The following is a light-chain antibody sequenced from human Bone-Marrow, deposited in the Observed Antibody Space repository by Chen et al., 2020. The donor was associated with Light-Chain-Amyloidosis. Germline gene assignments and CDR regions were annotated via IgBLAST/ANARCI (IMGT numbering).Light chain of an antibody. J-gene: IGKJ4*01. Sequence: VLSQSPATLSLSPGERATLSCRASQTISTHLVWYQQKPGQVPRLLIDDASTRATGIPARFSGSGSGTDFTLSISSLEAEDFAVYYCQHRGGWPPLSFGGGTKIEIK. CDR1: QTISTH. CDR2: DAS. CDR3: QHRGGWPPLS. V-gene: IGKV3-11*01.